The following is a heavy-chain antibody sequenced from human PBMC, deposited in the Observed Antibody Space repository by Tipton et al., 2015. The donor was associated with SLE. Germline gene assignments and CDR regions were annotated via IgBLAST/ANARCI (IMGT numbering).Heavy chain of an antibody. J-gene: IGHJ4*02. CDR3: ARGVAERLGLDF. V-gene: IGHV4-59*13. CDR1: VGSIVPYY. Sequence: TLSLTCTVSVGSIVPYYWHWFRQSPGKALEWIGYIYFDGNSNGRGNYNPPLKSRVTMSVDPSKMQFSLNLNSVTAADTALYFCARGVAERLGLDFWGQGSLVTVSS. CDR2: IYFDGNS. D-gene: IGHD6-19*01.